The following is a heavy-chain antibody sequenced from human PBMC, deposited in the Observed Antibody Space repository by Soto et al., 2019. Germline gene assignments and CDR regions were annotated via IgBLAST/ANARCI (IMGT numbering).Heavy chain of an antibody. V-gene: IGHV3-48*02. D-gene: IGHD3-3*01. Sequence: EVQVVESGGGLVQPGGSLRLSCAASGFTFSSNSMNWVRQAPGKGLEWISYTTSSSSTIYAGSVKGRFTNSRDNAKNQLYLQMNSLRDEDTAVYYCARVIWSGHLTSDLWGQGTLVTVSS. J-gene: IGHJ5*02. CDR2: TTSSSSTI. CDR3: ARVIWSGHLTSDL. CDR1: GFTFSSNS.